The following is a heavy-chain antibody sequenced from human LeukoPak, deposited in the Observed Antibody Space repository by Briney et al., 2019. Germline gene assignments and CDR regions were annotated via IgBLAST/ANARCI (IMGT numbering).Heavy chain of an antibody. V-gene: IGHV3-30*04. CDR1: GFTFSSYT. Sequence: GGSLRLSCAASGFTFSSYTMQWVRQAPGKGLEWVAVISYDGSTKYYADSVKGRFTISRDNSNNTLHLQMNSLRAEDTAVYYCARSIDYGGPLGAFDIWGQGTMFTVSS. J-gene: IGHJ3*02. D-gene: IGHD4-23*01. CDR2: ISYDGSTK. CDR3: ARSIDYGGPLGAFDI.